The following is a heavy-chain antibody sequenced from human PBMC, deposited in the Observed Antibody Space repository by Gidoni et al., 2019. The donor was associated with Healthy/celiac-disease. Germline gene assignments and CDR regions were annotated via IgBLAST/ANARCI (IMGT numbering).Heavy chain of an antibody. CDR1: GFTFGAYA. D-gene: IGHD3-10*01. CDR3: TRDERGITMVRGVIIRPFDY. J-gene: IGHJ4*02. Sequence: EVQLVESGGGLVKPGRSLRLSCTASGFTFGAYAMSWFRQAPGKGLEWVGFIRSKAYGGTTEYAASVKGRFTISRDDSKSIAYLQMNSLKTEDTAVYYCTRDERGITMVRGVIIRPFDYWGQGTLVTVSS. V-gene: IGHV3-49*05. CDR2: IRSKAYGGTT.